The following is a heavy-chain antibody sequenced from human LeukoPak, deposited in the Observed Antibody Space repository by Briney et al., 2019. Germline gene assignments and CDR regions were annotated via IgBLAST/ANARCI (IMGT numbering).Heavy chain of an antibody. CDR3: AKGYSSGWANWLDP. D-gene: IGHD6-19*01. Sequence: GGSLRLSCAASGFTFSYYAMTWVRQAPGKGLEWVSGISGSGDGTYYADSVKDRFTISRDNSENTLYLQMNSLRAEDTALYYCAKGYSSGWANWLDPWGQGTLVTVSS. J-gene: IGHJ5*02. V-gene: IGHV3-23*01. CDR2: ISGSGDGT. CDR1: GFTFSYYA.